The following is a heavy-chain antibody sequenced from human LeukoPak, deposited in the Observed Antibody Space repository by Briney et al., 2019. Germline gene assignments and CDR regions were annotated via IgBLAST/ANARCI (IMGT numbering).Heavy chain of an antibody. D-gene: IGHD5-12*01. Sequence: GGSPRLSCAASGFTFSSYSMNWVRQAPGKGLEWVSSISSSSSYIYYADSVKGRFTISRDNAKNSLYLQMNSLRAEDTAVYYCARDRKDIVATIDYWGQGTLVTVSS. CDR2: ISSSSSYI. CDR3: ARDRKDIVATIDY. J-gene: IGHJ4*02. V-gene: IGHV3-21*01. CDR1: GFTFSSYS.